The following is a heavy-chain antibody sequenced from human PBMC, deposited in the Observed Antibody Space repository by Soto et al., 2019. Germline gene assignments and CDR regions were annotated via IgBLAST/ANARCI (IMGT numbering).Heavy chain of an antibody. CDR2: FFPCGTT. Sequence: SETMSRTCAVSGGSPTSGTYSWHWFRQPPGKGLEWIGCFFPCGTTYYNTALKSRVSISIDVSKNQFSMNLRSLTAADTAGYYCARGREFDFWGQGTLVTVSS. CDR1: GGSPTSGTYS. J-gene: IGHJ4*02. CDR3: ARGREFDF. V-gene: IGHV4-30-2*01.